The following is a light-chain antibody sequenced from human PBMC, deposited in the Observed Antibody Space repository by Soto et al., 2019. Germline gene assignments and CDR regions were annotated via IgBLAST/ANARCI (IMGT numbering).Light chain of an antibody. Sequence: IVMTQSPATLSVSPGERATLSCRASQNIYSNVAWYQQRPGQAPRLLIYRASTRAPGIPARFSGSGSGTDFTLTISSLEPEDFAVYYCQQRSSWITFGQGTRLEIK. CDR1: QNIYSN. V-gene: IGKV3-15*01. CDR2: RAS. J-gene: IGKJ5*01. CDR3: QQRSSWIT.